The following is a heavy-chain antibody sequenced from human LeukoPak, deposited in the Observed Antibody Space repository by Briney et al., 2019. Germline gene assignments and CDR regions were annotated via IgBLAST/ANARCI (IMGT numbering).Heavy chain of an antibody. D-gene: IGHD3-16*01. Sequence: SETLSLTCAVYGGSFSGYYWSWIRQPPGKGLEWIGETNHSGSTNYNPSLKSRVTISVDTSKNQFSLKLSSVTAADTAVYYCARRRPLNLADYWGQGTLVTVSS. CDR1: GGSFSGYY. CDR3: ARRRPLNLADY. J-gene: IGHJ4*02. V-gene: IGHV4-34*01. CDR2: TNHSGST.